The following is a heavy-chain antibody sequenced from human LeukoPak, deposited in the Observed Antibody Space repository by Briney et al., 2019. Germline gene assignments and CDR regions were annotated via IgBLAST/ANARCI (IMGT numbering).Heavy chain of an antibody. CDR1: GIDFNVYE. CDR3: ARRNPTSTFDY. J-gene: IGHJ4*02. V-gene: IGHV3-21*01. CDR2: ISSSSSYI. Sequence: GGSLRLSCVASGIDFNVYEMHWVRQAPGKGLEWASSISSSSSYIYYADSVKGRFTISRDNAKNSLYLQMNSLRAEDTAVYYCARRNPTSTFDYWGQGTLVTVSS.